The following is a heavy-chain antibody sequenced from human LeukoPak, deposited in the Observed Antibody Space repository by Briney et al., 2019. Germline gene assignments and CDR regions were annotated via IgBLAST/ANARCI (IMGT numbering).Heavy chain of an antibody. D-gene: IGHD3-16*02. V-gene: IGHV4-61*01. Sequence: PSETLSLTCTVSGGSVSSGSYYWSWIRQPPRKGLEWIGYIYYSGSTNYNPSLKSRVTISVDTSKNQFSLKLSSVTAADTAVYYCARGEGNYVWGSYRYSYYFDYWGQGTLVTVSS. CDR2: IYYSGST. CDR1: GGSVSSGSYY. J-gene: IGHJ4*02. CDR3: ARGEGNYVWGSYRYSYYFDY.